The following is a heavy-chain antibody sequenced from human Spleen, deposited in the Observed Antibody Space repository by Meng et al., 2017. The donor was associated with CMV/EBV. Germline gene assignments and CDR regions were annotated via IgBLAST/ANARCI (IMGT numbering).Heavy chain of an antibody. CDR2: ISAYNGNT. Sequence: SGYTFTSYGISWVRQAPGQGLGWMGWISAYNGNTNYAQKLQGRVTMTTDTSTSTAYMELRSLRSDDTAVYYCARALGITGTKVGMDVWGQGTTVTVSS. V-gene: IGHV1-18*01. D-gene: IGHD1-20*01. CDR1: GYTFTSYG. J-gene: IGHJ6*02. CDR3: ARALGITGTKVGMDV.